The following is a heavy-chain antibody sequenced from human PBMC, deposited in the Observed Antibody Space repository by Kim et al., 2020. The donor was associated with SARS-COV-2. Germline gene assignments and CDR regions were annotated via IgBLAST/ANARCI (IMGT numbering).Heavy chain of an antibody. CDR2: YYSGST. V-gene: IGHV4-39*01. Sequence: YYSGSTYYNPSLKSRVTISVDTAKNQFSLKPSSVTAADTAVYYCARLFDPWGQGTLVTVSS. CDR3: ARLFDP. J-gene: IGHJ5*02.